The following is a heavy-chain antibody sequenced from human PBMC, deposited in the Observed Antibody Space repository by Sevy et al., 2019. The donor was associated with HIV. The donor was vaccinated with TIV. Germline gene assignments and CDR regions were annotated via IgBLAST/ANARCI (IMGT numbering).Heavy chain of an antibody. CDR3: AREGCSRPHDY. CDR2: LSFGCGKI. V-gene: IGHV3-23*01. D-gene: IGHD2-8*01. J-gene: IGHJ4*02. CDR1: GFAFHEYS. Sequence: GGSLRLSCAASGFAFHEYSMSWIRQAPGKGLEWVATLSFGCGKINYADSVKGRFTISREKSKNSFYLQMDNLRVEDTALYYCAREGCSRPHDYWGQGTRVTVSS.